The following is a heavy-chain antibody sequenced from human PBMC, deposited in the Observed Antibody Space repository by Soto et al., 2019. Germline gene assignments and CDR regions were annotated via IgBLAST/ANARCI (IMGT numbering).Heavy chain of an antibody. CDR1: GFTFSSYG. V-gene: IGHV3-33*01. J-gene: IGHJ6*02. CDR3: ARSGQYYYYGMDV. CDR2: IWYDGSNK. Sequence: QVQLVESGGGVVQPGRSLRLSCAASGFTFSSYGMHWVRQAPGKGLEWVAVIWYDGSNKYYADSVKGRFTISRANSKNTLYVQMNSLRAEDTAVYYCARSGQYYYYGMDVWGQGTTVTVSS. D-gene: IGHD3-3*01.